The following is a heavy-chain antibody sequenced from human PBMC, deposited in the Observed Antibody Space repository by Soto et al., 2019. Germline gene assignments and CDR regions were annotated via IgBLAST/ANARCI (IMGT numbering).Heavy chain of an antibody. CDR3: VRTSVGVAVATREDF. CDR1: GFTFSNYW. Sequence: EVQLVESGGGLVQPGESLRLSCAASGFTFSNYWMHWVRQAPGKGLVWVSRIDSDGSRITYADFVKGRFTISRDNAKKTVYLHMNSLTAEDTAVYYCVRTSVGVAVATREDFWGQGTLVTVSS. D-gene: IGHD2-15*01. J-gene: IGHJ4*02. V-gene: IGHV3-74*01. CDR2: IDSDGSRI.